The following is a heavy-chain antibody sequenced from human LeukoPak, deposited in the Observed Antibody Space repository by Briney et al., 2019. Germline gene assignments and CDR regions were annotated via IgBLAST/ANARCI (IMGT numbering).Heavy chain of an antibody. D-gene: IGHD3-3*01. Sequence: KPSETLSLTCTVSGGSISSYYWSWIRQPPGKGLEWIGYIYYSGSTNYNPSLKSRVTISVDTSKNQFSLKLSSVTAADTAVYYCARAGRDYDFWSGYNYYYGMDVWGQGTTVTVSS. CDR2: IYYSGST. CDR1: GGSISSYY. CDR3: ARAGRDYDFWSGYNYYYGMDV. V-gene: IGHV4-59*01. J-gene: IGHJ6*02.